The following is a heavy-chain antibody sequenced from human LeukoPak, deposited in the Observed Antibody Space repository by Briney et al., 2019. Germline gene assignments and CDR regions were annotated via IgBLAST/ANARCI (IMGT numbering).Heavy chain of an antibody. Sequence: GGSLRLSSLTSGFTLSTSAMSWVRQAPGKGLEWISGISGSGASTYYADSVKGRFTISRDDSRNTLYLQMNSLRGDDTAVYYCAKDVGKWESLHFFDYWGQGTLVTVSS. CDR2: ISGSGAST. D-gene: IGHD1-26*01. J-gene: IGHJ4*02. CDR1: GFTLSTSA. CDR3: AKDVGKWESLHFFDY. V-gene: IGHV3-23*01.